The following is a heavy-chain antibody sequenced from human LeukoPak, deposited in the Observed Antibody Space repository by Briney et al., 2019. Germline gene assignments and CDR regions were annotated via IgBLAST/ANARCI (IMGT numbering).Heavy chain of an antibody. CDR1: GYTFTSYG. D-gene: IGHD5-12*01. J-gene: IGHJ4*02. CDR3: ARDDYSGYDFLFGY. CDR2: ISAYNGNT. Sequence: ASVKVSCKASGYTFTSYGISWVRQAPGQGLEWMGWISAYNGNTNYAQKLQGRVTMTTDTSTSTAYMELRSLRSDDTAVYYCARDDYSGYDFLFGYWGQGTLVTVSS. V-gene: IGHV1-18*01.